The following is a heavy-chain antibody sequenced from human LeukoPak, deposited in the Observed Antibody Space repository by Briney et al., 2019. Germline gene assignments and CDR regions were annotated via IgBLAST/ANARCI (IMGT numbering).Heavy chain of an antibody. CDR3: ARGSRNSGSTHDFDY. D-gene: IGHD3-10*01. J-gene: IGHJ4*02. V-gene: IGHV3-21*01. Sequence: GGSLRLSCAASGFTFSSYSMNWVRQAPGKGLEWVSSISTSSSYIYYADSVKGRITISRDNARKSLYLQMNSLRAEDTALYYCARGSRNSGSTHDFDYWGQGTLVTVSS. CDR2: ISTSSSYI. CDR1: GFTFSSYS.